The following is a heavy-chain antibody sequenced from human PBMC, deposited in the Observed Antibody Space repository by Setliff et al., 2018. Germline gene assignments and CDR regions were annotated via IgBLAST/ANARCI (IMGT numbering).Heavy chain of an antibody. V-gene: IGHV3-49*04. D-gene: IGHD3-3*01. CDR3: ARDYTYYDFWSGPSSDAFDI. CDR2: IKSKAYGGTT. CDR1: GFTFGDYA. Sequence: LRLSCTASGFTFGDYAMSWVRQAPGKGLEWVGFIKSKAYGGTTEYAASVKGRFTISRDNAKNSLYLQMNSLRAEDTAVYYCARDYTYYDFWSGPSSDAFDIWGQGTMVTVSS. J-gene: IGHJ3*02.